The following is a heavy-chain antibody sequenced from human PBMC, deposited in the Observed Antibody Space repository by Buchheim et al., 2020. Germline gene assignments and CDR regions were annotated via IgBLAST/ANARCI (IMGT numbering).Heavy chain of an antibody. V-gene: IGHV4-61*02. CDR1: GGSISSGSYY. D-gene: IGHD6-13*01. J-gene: IGHJ6*02. CDR3: ASIAAAGNYYYYYGMDV. CDR2: IYTSGST. Sequence: QVQLQESGPGLVKPSQTLSLTCTVSGGSISSGSYYWSWIRQPAGKGLEWIGRIYTSGSTNYNPSLKSRVTISVDTSKNQFSLKLSSVTAADTAVYYCASIAAAGNYYYYYGMDVWGQGTT.